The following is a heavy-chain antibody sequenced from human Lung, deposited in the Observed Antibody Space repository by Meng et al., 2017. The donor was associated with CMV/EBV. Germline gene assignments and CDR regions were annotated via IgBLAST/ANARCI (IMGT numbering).Heavy chain of an antibody. CDR3: ARVLGYCSSTSCYRRSHSPLDWFDP. CDR1: GGSISSYY. D-gene: IGHD2-2*01. V-gene: IGHV4-59*01. J-gene: IGHJ5*02. CDR2: IYYSGST. Sequence: SETLSLTCTVSGGSISSYYRSWIRQPPGKGLEWIGYIYYSGSTNYNPSLKSRVTISVDTSKNQFSLKLSSVTAADTAVYYCARVLGYCSSTSCYRRSHSPLDWFDPWGQGTLVTVSS.